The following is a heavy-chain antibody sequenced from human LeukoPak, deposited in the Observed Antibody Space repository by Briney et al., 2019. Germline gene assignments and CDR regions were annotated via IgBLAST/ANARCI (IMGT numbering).Heavy chain of an antibody. CDR1: GGSFSGYY. CDR3: ARHSYGVDYYYYGMDV. Sequence: PSETLSLTCAVYGGSFSGYYWSWIRQPPGKGLEWIGEINHSGSTNYNPSLKSRVTISVDTSKNQFSLKLSSVTAADTAVYYCARHSYGVDYYYYGMDVWGQGTTVTVSS. CDR2: INHSGST. J-gene: IGHJ6*02. D-gene: IGHD3-10*01. V-gene: IGHV4-34*01.